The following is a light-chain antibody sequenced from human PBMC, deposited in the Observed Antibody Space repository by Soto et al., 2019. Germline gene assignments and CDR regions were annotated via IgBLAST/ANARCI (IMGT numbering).Light chain of an antibody. CDR2: TND. CDR3: AVWDASLSAYV. CDR1: SSSIGINY. Sequence: QSGLTQSPSASGTTAQRGSISRSGCSSSIGINYVYWYQQRPGTAPKLLIYTNDQRPSGVPDRFSGSKSGTSASLAISGLRSEDEGDYYCAVWDASLSAYVFGSGTNVTVL. V-gene: IGLV1-47*02. J-gene: IGLJ1*01.